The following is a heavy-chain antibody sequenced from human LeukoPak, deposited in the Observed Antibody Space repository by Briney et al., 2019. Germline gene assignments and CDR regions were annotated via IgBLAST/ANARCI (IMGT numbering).Heavy chain of an antibody. D-gene: IGHD3-22*01. CDR1: GGSISSSNW. V-gene: IGHV4-4*02. CDR3: ARVKSYYDSSGYYHYFDY. J-gene: IGHJ4*02. CDR2: IYHSGST. Sequence: SETLSLTCAVSGGSISSSNWWSWVRQPPGKGLEWIGEIYHSGSTNYNPSLKSRVTISVDKSKNQFSLKLSSVTAADTAVYYCARVKSYYDSSGYYHYFDYWGQGTLVTVSS.